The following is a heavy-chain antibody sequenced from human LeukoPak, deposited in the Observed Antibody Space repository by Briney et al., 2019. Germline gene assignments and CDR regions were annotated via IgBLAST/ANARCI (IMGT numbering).Heavy chain of an antibody. Sequence: GVLRLSCAASRFSFRDNWMSWVGQAPGKGLEWIANIKQDGSEKNYVDSVKGRFTISRDNAKNSLYLQMNSLRAEDTALYYCAKDNYGSGSYRGLDYWGQGTLVTASS. V-gene: IGHV3-7*03. CDR3: AKDNYGSGSYRGLDY. J-gene: IGHJ4*01. CDR1: RFSFRDNW. CDR2: IKQDGSEK. D-gene: IGHD3-10*01.